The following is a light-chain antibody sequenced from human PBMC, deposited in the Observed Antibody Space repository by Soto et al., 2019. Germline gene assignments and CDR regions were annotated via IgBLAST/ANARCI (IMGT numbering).Light chain of an antibody. Sequence: EEGASVECRASQSVGSNLAWYQQKPGQAPRLLIYDASTRATGIPARFSGSGSETDFLLTLNTLEPEDFAVHSCPQYGRSPLTFGRCPKVDIK. CDR3: PQYGRSPLT. J-gene: IGKJ1*01. CDR1: QSVGSN. V-gene: IGKV3-20*01. CDR2: DAS.